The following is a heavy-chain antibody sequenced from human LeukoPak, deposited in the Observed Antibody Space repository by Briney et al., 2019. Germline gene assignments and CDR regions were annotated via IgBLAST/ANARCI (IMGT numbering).Heavy chain of an antibody. CDR1: GFTFSRYW. J-gene: IGHJ4*02. V-gene: IGHV3-21*01. CDR3: ARDPRMYCTNGICRDDYFDN. D-gene: IGHD2-8*01. CDR2: ISSTSIYK. Sequence: GGSLRLSCAASGFTFSRYWMHWVRQAPGKGLEWVSSISSTSIYKYYADSVKGRFTISRDNAKDSLFLQMNSLRAEDTAIYHCARDPRMYCTNGICRDDYFDNWGQGTLVTVSS.